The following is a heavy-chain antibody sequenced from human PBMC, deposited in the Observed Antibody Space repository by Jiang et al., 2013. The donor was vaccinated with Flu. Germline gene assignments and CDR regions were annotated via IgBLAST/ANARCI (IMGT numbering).Heavy chain of an antibody. D-gene: IGHD2-2*01. CDR2: ISGSGGST. V-gene: IGHV3-23*01. J-gene: IGHJ4*02. CDR1: GFTFSSYA. CDR3: AKDYSISTSPYYFDY. Sequence: GLVQPGGSLRLSCAASGFTFSSYAMSWVRQAPGKGLEWVSAISGSGGSTYYADSVKGRFTISRDNSKNTLYLQMNSLRAEDTAVYYRAKDYSISTSPYYFDYWGQGTLVTVSS.